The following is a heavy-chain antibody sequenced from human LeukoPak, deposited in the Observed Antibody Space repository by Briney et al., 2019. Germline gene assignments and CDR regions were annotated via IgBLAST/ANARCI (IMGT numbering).Heavy chain of an antibody. CDR3: ARERYCSTTNCYKDY. J-gene: IGHJ4*02. D-gene: IGHD2-2*02. CDR2: IKQDGSEK. V-gene: IGHV3-7*01. CDR1: GFTFSSYW. Sequence: PGGSLRLSCAASGFTFSSYWMSWVRQAPGKGLEWVANIKQDGSEKYYVDSVKGRFTISRDSAKNSLYLQMNSLRAEDTAVYYCARERYCSTTNCYKDYWGQGTLVTVSS.